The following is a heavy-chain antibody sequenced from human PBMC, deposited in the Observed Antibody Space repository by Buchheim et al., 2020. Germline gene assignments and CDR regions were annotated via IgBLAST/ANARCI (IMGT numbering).Heavy chain of an antibody. CDR3: ARPDSSGWYYYYGMDV. V-gene: IGHV3-30-3*01. D-gene: IGHD6-19*01. CDR1: GFTFSSYA. CDR2: ISYDGSNK. J-gene: IGHJ6*02. Sequence: QVQLVESGGGVVQPGRSLRLSCAASGFTFSSYAMHWVRQAPGKGLEWVAVISYDGSNKYYADSVKGRFTISRDTSKNTLYLQMNSLRAEDTAVYYCARPDSSGWYYYYGMDVWGQGTT.